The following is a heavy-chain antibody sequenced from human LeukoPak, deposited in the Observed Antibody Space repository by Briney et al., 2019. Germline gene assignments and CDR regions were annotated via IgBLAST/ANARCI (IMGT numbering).Heavy chain of an antibody. Sequence: SVKVSCKASGGTFSSYAISWVRQAPGQGLEWMGGIIPIFGTANYAQKFQGRVTITTDESTSTAYMELSSLRSEDTAVYYCARDRRDGYNYRPDAFDIWGQGTMVTVSS. CDR2: IIPIFGTA. J-gene: IGHJ3*02. V-gene: IGHV1-69*05. CDR3: ARDRRDGYNYRPDAFDI. CDR1: GGTFSSYA. D-gene: IGHD5-24*01.